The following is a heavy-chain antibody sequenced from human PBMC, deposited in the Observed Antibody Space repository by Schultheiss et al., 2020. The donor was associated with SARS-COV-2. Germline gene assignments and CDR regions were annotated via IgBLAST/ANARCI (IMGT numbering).Heavy chain of an antibody. Sequence: SETLSLTCTVSGGSISSYYWSWIRQPPGKGLEWIGYIYYGGSTNYNPSLKSRVTISIDTSKNQFSLKLSSVTAADTAVYYCARRGYSSGWYVGYWGQGTLVTVSS. J-gene: IGHJ4*02. CDR3: ARRGYSSGWYVGY. V-gene: IGHV4-59*12. D-gene: IGHD6-19*01. CDR1: GGSISSYY. CDR2: IYYGGST.